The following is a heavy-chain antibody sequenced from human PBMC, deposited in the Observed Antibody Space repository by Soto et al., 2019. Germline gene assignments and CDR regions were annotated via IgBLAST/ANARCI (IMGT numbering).Heavy chain of an antibody. CDR3: ARDIPLSAYYDFWSGPNNWFDP. J-gene: IGHJ5*02. V-gene: IGHV3-7*01. D-gene: IGHD3-3*01. CDR2: IKQDGSEK. Sequence: GGSLRLSCAASGFTFSSYWMSWVRQAPGKGLEWVANIKQDGSEKYYVDSVKGRFTISRDNAKNSLYLQMNSLRAEDTAVYYCARDIPLSAYYDFWSGPNNWFDPWGQGTLVTVSS. CDR1: GFTFSSYW.